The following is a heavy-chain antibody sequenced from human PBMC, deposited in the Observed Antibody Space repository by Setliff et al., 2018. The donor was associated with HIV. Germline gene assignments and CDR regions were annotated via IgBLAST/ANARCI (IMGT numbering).Heavy chain of an antibody. Sequence: PSETPSLTCTVSGSSISSNYYWAWIRQAPGKGLEWIGCIDASANTYYIPSLKSRATISIDTSKNQLSLKLRSVTAADTAVYYCARIGSGWSVGWFDPWGQGTLVTVSS. J-gene: IGHJ5*02. D-gene: IGHD6-13*01. V-gene: IGHV4-38-2*02. CDR3: ARIGSGWSVGWFDP. CDR1: GSSISSNYY. CDR2: IDASANT.